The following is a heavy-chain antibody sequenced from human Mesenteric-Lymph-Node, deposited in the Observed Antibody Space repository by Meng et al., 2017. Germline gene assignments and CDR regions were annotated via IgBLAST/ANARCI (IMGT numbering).Heavy chain of an antibody. J-gene: IGHJ5*02. V-gene: IGHV5-51*01. CDR2: VYPDGSQT. D-gene: IGHD6-13*01. CDR1: GYSFDDYW. Sequence: GESLKISCQGLGYSFDDYWIAWVRQMPGRELEWMGSVYPDGSQTRYAPSVEGQVRISADKSISTAYLQWSSLKASDTAMYYCARFGGSSLSKNWFDLWGQGTLVTVSS. CDR3: ARFGGSSLSKNWFDL.